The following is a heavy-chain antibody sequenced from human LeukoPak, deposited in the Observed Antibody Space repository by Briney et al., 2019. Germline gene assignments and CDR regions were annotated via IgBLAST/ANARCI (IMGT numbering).Heavy chain of an antibody. J-gene: IGHJ4*02. CDR3: AKGSGRRDFDS. Sequence: SETLSLTCSVSGYSISSGYYWSWIRQPPGKGLEWIGSIFHSGITYYNPSLKSRVTISVDTSKNQFSLKLSSVTAADTAVHFCAKGSGRRDFDSWGQGTLVTVSS. D-gene: IGHD1-1*01. V-gene: IGHV4-38-2*02. CDR1: GYSISSGYY. CDR2: IFHSGIT.